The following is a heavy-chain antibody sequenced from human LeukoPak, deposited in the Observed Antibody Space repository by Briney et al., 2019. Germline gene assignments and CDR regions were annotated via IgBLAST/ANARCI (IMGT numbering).Heavy chain of an antibody. J-gene: IGHJ5*02. CDR1: GHTFTANY. D-gene: IGHD5-12*01. Sequence: ASVKVSCKTSGHTFTANYLHWVRQAPGQGLEWLGRILTHNGGTHYAPKFQARVTLTRDTSSSTVYMELNNLASDDTAIYYCARDGYSGLGLDRWGQGTLVTVSS. V-gene: IGHV1-2*02. CDR2: ILTHNGGT. CDR3: ARDGYSGLGLDR.